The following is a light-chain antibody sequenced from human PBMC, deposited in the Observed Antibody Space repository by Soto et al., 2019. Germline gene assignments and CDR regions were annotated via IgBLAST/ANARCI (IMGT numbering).Light chain of an antibody. CDR2: GAS. CDR3: QRYYYWPSIT. V-gene: IGKV3-15*01. CDR1: QTVSDD. Sequence: EIVMTQSPATLLVSPGARANLSCRATQTVSDDLAWYQQKPGQAPRLLIYGASTRANDIPPRFSGGGSGTEFAHTIISPQYEDSAMYFCQRYYYWPSITFCPGTKVNI. J-gene: IGKJ3*01.